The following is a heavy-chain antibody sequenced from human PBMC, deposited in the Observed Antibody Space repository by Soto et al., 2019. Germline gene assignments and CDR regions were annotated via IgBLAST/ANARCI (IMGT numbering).Heavy chain of an antibody. D-gene: IGHD3-3*02. CDR3: ASIGIFGVVIWRDY. V-gene: IGHV4-34*01. Sequence: SETLSLTCAVYGGSFSGYYWSWIRQPPGKGLEWIGEINHSGSTNYNPSLKSRVTISVDTSKNQFSLKLSSVTAADTAVYYCASIGIFGVVIWRDYWGQGTLVTVSS. CDR2: INHSGST. J-gene: IGHJ4*02. CDR1: GGSFSGYY.